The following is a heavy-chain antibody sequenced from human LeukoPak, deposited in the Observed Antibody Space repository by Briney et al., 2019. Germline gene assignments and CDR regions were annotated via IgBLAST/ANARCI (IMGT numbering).Heavy chain of an antibody. CDR1: GFTFSSYS. CDR2: ISGSSSYI. D-gene: IGHD2-15*01. CDR3: ARDSVLYCSGGSCSYFDY. Sequence: GGSLRLSCAASGFTFSSYSMNWVRQAPGKGLEWVSSISGSSSYIYYADSMKGRFTISRDNPKKSLYLQMNSLRAEDTAVYYCARDSVLYCSGGSCSYFDYWGQGTLVTVSS. V-gene: IGHV3-21*01. J-gene: IGHJ4*02.